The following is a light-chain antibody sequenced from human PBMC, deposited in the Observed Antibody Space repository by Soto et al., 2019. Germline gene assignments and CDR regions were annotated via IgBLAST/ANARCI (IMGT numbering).Light chain of an antibody. Sequence: EILMTPSPATLSVSQRESSTLSRRASQNVGSTYLAWYQQKRGQAPRFLIYGASSRATGIPDRFSGSGSGTDFTLTISRLEPEDFAVYYCQQYGRSPTTFGQGTKVDIK. CDR1: QNVGSTY. V-gene: IGKV3-20*01. CDR2: GAS. J-gene: IGKJ1*01. CDR3: QQYGRSPTT.